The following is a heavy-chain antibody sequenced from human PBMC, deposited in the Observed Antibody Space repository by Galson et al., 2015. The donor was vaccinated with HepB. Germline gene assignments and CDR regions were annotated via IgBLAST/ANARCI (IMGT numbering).Heavy chain of an antibody. Sequence: SVKVSCKASGYTFTSYAMHWVRQAPGQRLEWMGWINAGNGNTKYSQKFQGRVTITRDTSASTAYMELSSLRSEDTAVYYCAREDYSDNSNYPFDYWGQGTLVTVSS. V-gene: IGHV1-3*01. CDR1: GYTFTSYA. CDR2: INAGNGNT. J-gene: IGHJ4*02. CDR3: AREDYSDNSNYPFDY. D-gene: IGHD3-22*01.